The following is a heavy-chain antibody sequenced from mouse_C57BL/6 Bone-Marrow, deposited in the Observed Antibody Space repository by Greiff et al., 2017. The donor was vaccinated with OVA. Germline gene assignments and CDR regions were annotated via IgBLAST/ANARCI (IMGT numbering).Heavy chain of an antibody. CDR1: GYTFTDYE. CDR2: IDPENGGT. D-gene: IGHD1-1*01. CDR3: TRRYYYGSSYRYFDV. J-gene: IGHJ1*03. V-gene: IGHV1-15*01. Sequence: VKLMESGAELVRPGASVTLSCKASGYTFTDYEMHWVKQTPVHGLEWIGAIDPENGGTAYNQKFKGKAILTADKSSSTAYMELRSLTSEDSAVYYCTRRYYYGSSYRYFDVWGTGTTVTVSS.